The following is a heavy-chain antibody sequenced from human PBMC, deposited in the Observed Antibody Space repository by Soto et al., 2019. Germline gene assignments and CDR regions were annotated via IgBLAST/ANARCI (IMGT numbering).Heavy chain of an antibody. J-gene: IGHJ6*02. V-gene: IGHV3-15*01. CDR1: GFTFSNAW. CDR3: TTGDYYDSSGYYYIWGVEDYYGMDV. Sequence: PGGSLRLSCAASGFTFSNAWMSWVRQAPGKGLEWVGRIKSKTDGGTTDYAAPVKGRFTISRDDSKNTLYLQMNSLKTEDTAVYYCTTGDYYDSSGYYYIWGVEDYYGMDVWGQGTTVTVSS. D-gene: IGHD3-22*01. CDR2: IKSKTDGGTT.